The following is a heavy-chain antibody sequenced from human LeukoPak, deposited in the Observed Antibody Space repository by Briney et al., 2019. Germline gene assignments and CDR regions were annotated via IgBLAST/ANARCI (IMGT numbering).Heavy chain of an antibody. CDR2: IHTIGNT. V-gene: IGHV4-61*02. D-gene: IGHD6-19*01. CDR1: GVSISRGSHY. J-gene: IGHJ4*02. Sequence: PSETLSLTCTVSGVSISRGSHYWSWIRQPAGKGLEWIGRIHTIGNTNYSPSLWRRVTMSVDTSKNQFSLKLSSVTAADTAVYYCARDEEYSSGWYVLWGQGTLVTVSS. CDR3: ARDEEYSSGWYVL.